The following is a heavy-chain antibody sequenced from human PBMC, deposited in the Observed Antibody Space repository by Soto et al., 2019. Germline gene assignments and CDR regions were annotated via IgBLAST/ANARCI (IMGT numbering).Heavy chain of an antibody. V-gene: IGHV3-23*01. CDR1: GFTFGSYA. Sequence: PGGSLRLCCAASGFTFGSYAMSGVRQAPGKGLEWVSAISGSGGSRYYAESGKGRVTISRDNSKNTLYLQMNRLRAEDTAVYYCANDAIYSSRRPHYLDHWGQGTLVTVS. D-gene: IGHD6-13*01. CDR3: ANDAIYSSRRPHYLDH. J-gene: IGHJ4*02. CDR2: ISGSGGSR.